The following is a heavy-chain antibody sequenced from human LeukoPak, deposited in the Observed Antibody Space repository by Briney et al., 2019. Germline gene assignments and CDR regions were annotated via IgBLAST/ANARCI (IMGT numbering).Heavy chain of an antibody. CDR2: ISGSGGST. J-gene: IGHJ4*02. CDR3: AKDHVVPAANFDY. Sequence: GSLRLSCAASGFTFSGYAMSWVRQAPGKGLEWVSAISGSGGSTYYADSVKGRFTISRDNSKNTLYLQMNSLRAEGTAVYYCAKDHVVPAANFDYWGQGTLVTVSS. D-gene: IGHD2-2*01. V-gene: IGHV3-23*01. CDR1: GFTFSGYA.